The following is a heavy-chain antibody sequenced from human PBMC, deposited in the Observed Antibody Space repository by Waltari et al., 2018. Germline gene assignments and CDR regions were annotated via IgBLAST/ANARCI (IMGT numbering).Heavy chain of an antibody. J-gene: IGHJ5*02. V-gene: IGHV3-23*01. CDR2: IISGGDST. Sequence: EVQVLESGGGLAQPGGSLRLSCAASGFTFRNYAMRWVRQAPGKGLECVSGIISGGDSTAYVDSVKGRFTISRDNSKNTLYLQMNSLRVEDTALYYCARGINESFEPWGQGTLVTVSS. CDR3: ARGINESFEP. CDR1: GFTFRNYA. D-gene: IGHD1-1*01.